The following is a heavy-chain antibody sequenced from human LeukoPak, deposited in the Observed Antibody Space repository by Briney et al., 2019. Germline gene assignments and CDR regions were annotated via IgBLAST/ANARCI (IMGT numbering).Heavy chain of an antibody. D-gene: IGHD6-13*01. CDR3: ASSSWYGRLDY. Sequence: SETLSHTCTVSGGSISSYYWSWIRQPPGKGLEWIGYIYYSGSTNYNPSLKSRVTISVDTSKNQFSLKLSSVTAADTAVYYCASSSWYGRLDYWGQGTLVTVSS. CDR2: IYYSGST. J-gene: IGHJ4*02. CDR1: GGSISSYY. V-gene: IGHV4-59*01.